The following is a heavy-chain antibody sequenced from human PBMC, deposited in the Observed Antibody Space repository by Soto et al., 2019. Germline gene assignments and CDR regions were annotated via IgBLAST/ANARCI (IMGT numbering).Heavy chain of an antibody. CDR1: AFKFSDYY. J-gene: IGHJ3*02. CDR3: ARAYSDAFDI. CDR2: ISSSGTGI. Sequence: GGSLRLSCAASAFKFSDYYMTWIRQAPGKGLEWVSYISSSGTGIYYADSVKGRFTISRDNAKNSLYLQMNSLRAEDTAVYYCARAYSDAFDIRGQGTMVTVSS. D-gene: IGHD2-15*01. V-gene: IGHV3-11*01.